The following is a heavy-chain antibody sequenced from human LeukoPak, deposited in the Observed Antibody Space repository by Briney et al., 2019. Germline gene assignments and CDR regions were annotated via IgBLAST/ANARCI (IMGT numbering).Heavy chain of an antibody. V-gene: IGHV3-72*01. J-gene: IGHJ6*02. D-gene: IGHD3-3*01. CDR3: AREGSDYDFWSGYYTSYYYGMDV. Sequence: GGSLRLSCAASGFTFSDHYMDWVRQAPGKGLEWVGRTRNKANSYTTEYAASVKGRFTISRDDSKNSLYLQMNSLKTEDTAVYYCAREGSDYDFWSGYYTSYYYGMDVWGQGTTDTVSS. CDR2: TRNKANSYTT. CDR1: GFTFSDHY.